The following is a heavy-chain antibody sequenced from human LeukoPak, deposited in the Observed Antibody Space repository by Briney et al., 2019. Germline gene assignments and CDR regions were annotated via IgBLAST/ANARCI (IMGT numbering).Heavy chain of an antibody. D-gene: IGHD3-9*01. J-gene: IGHJ4*02. Sequence: SQTLSLTCTVSGGSISSDNNYWTWIRQHPGKGLEWIGYIYYSGSINYNPSLKSRVTISVDTSKNQFSLKLSSVTAADTAVYYCARVLYYRYFDWPEAVFDYWGQGTLVTVSS. CDR3: ARVLYYRYFDWPEAVFDY. V-gene: IGHV4-30-4*01. CDR2: IYYSGSI. CDR1: GGSISSDNNY.